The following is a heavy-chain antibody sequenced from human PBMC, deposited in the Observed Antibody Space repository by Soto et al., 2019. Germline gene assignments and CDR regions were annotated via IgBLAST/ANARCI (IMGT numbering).Heavy chain of an antibody. CDR1: VCASISMGDY. CDR3: ERHCTTIRYYFEY. V-gene: IGHV4-39*01. D-gene: IGHD3-9*01. Sequence: SETRWRTCTFSVCASISMGDYLCLIRQRPGKGLEWIGSIYYSGSTYYNPSLKSRVTISVDTSKNQFSLKLSSVTAADTAVYYCERHCTTIRYYFEYWGKGHMVNVS. CDR2: IYYSGST. J-gene: IGHJ4*02.